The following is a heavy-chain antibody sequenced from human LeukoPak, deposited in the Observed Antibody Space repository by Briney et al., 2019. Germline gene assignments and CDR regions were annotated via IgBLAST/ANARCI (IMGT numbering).Heavy chain of an antibody. CDR2: IYYSGST. J-gene: IGHJ5*02. CDR3: ARDHRPYQLLPKDTNWFDP. CDR1: GGSISSYY. Sequence: SETLSLTCTVSGGSISSYYWSWIRQPPGKGLEWIGYIYYSGSTNYNPSLKSRVTISVDTSKDQFSLKLSSVTAADTAVYYCARDHRPYQLLPKDTNWFDPWGQGTLVTVSS. V-gene: IGHV4-59*01. D-gene: IGHD2-2*01.